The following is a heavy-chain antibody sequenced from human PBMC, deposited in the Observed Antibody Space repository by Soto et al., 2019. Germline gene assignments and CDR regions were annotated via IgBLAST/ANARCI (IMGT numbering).Heavy chain of an antibody. CDR2: IIPIFGTA. Sequence: GASVKVSCKASGGTFSSYAISWVRQAPGQGLEWMGGIIPIFGTANYAQKFQGRVTITRDTSARTAYMELNSLRSEDTAVYYCASRGYDFWSGLDPWGQGTLVTVSS. D-gene: IGHD3-3*01. CDR1: GGTFSSYA. CDR3: ASRGYDFWSGLDP. V-gene: IGHV1-69*05. J-gene: IGHJ5*02.